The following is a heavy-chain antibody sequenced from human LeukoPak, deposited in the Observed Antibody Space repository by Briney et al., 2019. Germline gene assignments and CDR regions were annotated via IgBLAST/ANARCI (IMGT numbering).Heavy chain of an antibody. CDR3: AGGSVHYDILTGHYYYYSMDV. CDR1: GGSISSYY. J-gene: IGHJ6*02. V-gene: IGHV4-59*01. CDR2: IYYSGST. Sequence: PSETLSLTCTVSGGSISSYYWSWIRQPPGKGLEWIGYIYYSGSTNYNPSLKSRVTISVGTSKNQFSLKLSSVTAADTAVYYCAGGSVHYDILTGHYYYYSMDVWGQGTTVTVSS. D-gene: IGHD3-9*01.